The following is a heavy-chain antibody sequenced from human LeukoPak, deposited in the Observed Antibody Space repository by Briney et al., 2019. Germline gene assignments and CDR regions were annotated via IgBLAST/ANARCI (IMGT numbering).Heavy chain of an antibody. V-gene: IGHV3-48*03. CDR3: ASLQKYNWNDIFDY. CDR1: GFTFSSYE. D-gene: IGHD1-20*01. J-gene: IGHJ4*02. Sequence: PGGSLRLSCAASGFTFSSYEMNWARQAPGKGLEWVSYISSSGSTIYYADSVKGRFTISRDNAKNSLYLQMNSLRAEDTAVYYCASLQKYNWNDIFDYWGQGTLVTVSS. CDR2: ISSSGSTI.